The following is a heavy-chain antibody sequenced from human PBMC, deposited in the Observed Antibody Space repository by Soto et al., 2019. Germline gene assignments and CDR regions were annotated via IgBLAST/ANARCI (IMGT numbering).Heavy chain of an antibody. D-gene: IGHD6-19*01. V-gene: IGHV1-18*01. CDR3: ARGSGWEFDY. Sequence: QVQLVQSGAEAKKPGASVKVSCKTSGYTFTNYGISWVRQAPGQGLEWMGWISGYNGNTNYAQKLQGRVTMTTDTSTRTAYMELRILRYDDTAVYYCARGSGWEFDYWGQGTLVTVSS. CDR2: ISGYNGNT. CDR1: GYTFTNYG. J-gene: IGHJ4*02.